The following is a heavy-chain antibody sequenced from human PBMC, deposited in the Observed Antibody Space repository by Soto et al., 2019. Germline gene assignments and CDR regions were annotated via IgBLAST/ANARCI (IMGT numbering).Heavy chain of an antibody. CDR3: ARGWGTMVRGVILVDYYGMDV. Sequence: SETLSLTCAVYGGSFSGYYWSWIRQPPGKGPEWIGEINHSGSTNYNPSLKSRVTISVDTSKNQFSLKLSSVTAADTAVYYCARGWGTMVRGVILVDYYGMDVWGQGTTVTVSS. V-gene: IGHV4-34*01. D-gene: IGHD3-10*01. J-gene: IGHJ6*02. CDR1: GGSFSGYY. CDR2: INHSGST.